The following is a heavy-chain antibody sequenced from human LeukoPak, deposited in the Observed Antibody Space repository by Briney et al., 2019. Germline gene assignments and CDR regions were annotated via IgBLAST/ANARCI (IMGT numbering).Heavy chain of an antibody. CDR2: IHPNGGAA. J-gene: IGHJ6*02. CDR3: ARDRGGGRPGWYNGMDV. D-gene: IGHD1-26*01. V-gene: IGHV1-2*02. Sequence: ASVKVSCKASGYTFSDYYINWVRRAPGQGLQWMGWIHPNGGAATYTQKFQGRLTMTRDTSINTAYMELSRLRSDDTAVYYCARDRGGGRPGWYNGMDVWGQGTAVIVSS. CDR1: GYTFSDYY.